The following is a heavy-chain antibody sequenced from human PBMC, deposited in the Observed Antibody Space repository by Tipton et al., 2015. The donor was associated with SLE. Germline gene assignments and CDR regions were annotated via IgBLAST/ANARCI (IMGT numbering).Heavy chain of an antibody. CDR1: GRSFSGYH. CDR3: ARLSDSYGFFFDY. D-gene: IGHD5-18*01. CDR2: INQSGST. Sequence: TLSLTCAVYGRSFSGYHWSWIRQPPGKGLEWIGEINQSGSTNYNPSLESRLTISVDTSKKQFSLRLRSVTAADTAVYYCARLSDSYGFFFDYWGRGTLVTVSS. J-gene: IGHJ4*02. V-gene: IGHV4-34*01.